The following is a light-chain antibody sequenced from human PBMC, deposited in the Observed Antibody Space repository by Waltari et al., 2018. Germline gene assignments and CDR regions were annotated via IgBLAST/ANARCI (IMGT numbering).Light chain of an antibody. CDR3: QQYNNWPPNT. Sequence: EIVMTQSPATLSVSPGERATLSCMASQSVSSNLAWYQQKPGQAPRLLIYGASTRATGIPARFSGSGFGTEFTLTISSLQSEDFAVYYCQQYNNWPPNTFGQGTKLEIK. J-gene: IGKJ2*01. V-gene: IGKV3-15*01. CDR2: GAS. CDR1: QSVSSN.